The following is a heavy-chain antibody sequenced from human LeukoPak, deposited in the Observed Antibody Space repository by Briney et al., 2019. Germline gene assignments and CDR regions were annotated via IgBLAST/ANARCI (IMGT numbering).Heavy chain of an antibody. CDR1: GYTFIGHY. Sequence: ASVKVSCKTSGYTFIGHYIHWVRQAPGQGLEWMGWINPKNGGANYAPRFRGRVTMTRDRSTSTVYMELTRLTSDDTAVYYCARASFWESPVNWFDPWGQGTLVTVSS. CDR3: ARASFWESPVNWFDP. J-gene: IGHJ5*02. V-gene: IGHV1-2*07. D-gene: IGHD3-16*01. CDR2: INPKNGGA.